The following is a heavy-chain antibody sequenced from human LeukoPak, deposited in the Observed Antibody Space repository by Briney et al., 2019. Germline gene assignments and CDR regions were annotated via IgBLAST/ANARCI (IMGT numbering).Heavy chain of an antibody. CDR3: ATPYGSGSYHDYGMDV. CDR1: GFTVSSNY. D-gene: IGHD3-10*01. J-gene: IGHJ6*04. CDR2: IYSGGST. V-gene: IGHV3-53*01. Sequence: GGSLRLSCAASGFTVSSNYMSWVRQAPGKGLEWVSVIYSGGSTYYADSVKGRFTVSRDNSKNTLYLQMNSLRAEDTAVYYCATPYGSGSYHDYGMDVWGKGTTVTVSS.